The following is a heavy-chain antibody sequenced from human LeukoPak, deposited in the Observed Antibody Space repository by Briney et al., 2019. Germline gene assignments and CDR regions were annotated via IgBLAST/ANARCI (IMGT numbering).Heavy chain of an antibody. J-gene: IGHJ5*02. CDR2: INHSGST. CDR3: ARVFYGFDP. V-gene: IGHV4-34*01. D-gene: IGHD2/OR15-2a*01. Sequence: SETLSLTCAVYGGSFSGYYWSWIRQPPGKGLEWIGEINHSGSTNYNPSLKSRVTISVDTSKNQFSLKLSSVTAGDTAVYYCARVFYGFDPWGQGTLVTVS. CDR1: GGSFSGYY.